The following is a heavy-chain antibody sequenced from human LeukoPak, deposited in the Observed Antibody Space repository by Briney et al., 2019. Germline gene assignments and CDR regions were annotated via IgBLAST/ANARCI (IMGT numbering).Heavy chain of an antibody. CDR3: GVAGSHVPIDY. CDR2: IKSKTDGGTT. J-gene: IGHJ4*02. D-gene: IGHD6-19*01. V-gene: IGHV3-15*01. Sequence: PGGSLRLSCAASGFTFSNAWMSWVRQAPGKGLEWVGRIKSKTDGGTTDYAAPVKGRFTISRDDSKNTLYLQMNSLKTEDTAVYYCGVAGSHVPIDYWGQGTLVTVSS. CDR1: GFTFSNAW.